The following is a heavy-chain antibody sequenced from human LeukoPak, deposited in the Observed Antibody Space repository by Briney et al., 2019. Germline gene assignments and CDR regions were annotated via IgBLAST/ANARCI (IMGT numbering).Heavy chain of an antibody. CDR2: ISGSGYST. V-gene: IGHV3-23*01. CDR1: GFTFSSYA. J-gene: IGHJ6*02. CDR3: ARGYLKNYYYYGMDV. D-gene: IGHD1-1*01. Sequence: GGSLRLSCAASGFTFSSYAMSWVRQAPGKGLEWVSGISGSGYSTYYADSVKGRFTISRDNSKNTLYLQMNSLRAEDTAVYYCARGYLKNYYYYGMDVWGQGTTVTVSS.